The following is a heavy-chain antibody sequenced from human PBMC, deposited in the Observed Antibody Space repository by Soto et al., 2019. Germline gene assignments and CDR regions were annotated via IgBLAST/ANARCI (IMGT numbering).Heavy chain of an antibody. CDR3: ARTVPLRFLIRYGMDV. CDR2: ISYDGSNK. V-gene: IGHV3-30-3*01. D-gene: IGHD3-3*01. J-gene: IGHJ6*02. Sequence: GGSLRLSCAASGFTFSSYAMHWVRQAPGKGLEWVAVISYDGSNKYYADSVKGRFTISRDNSKNTLYLQMNSLRAEDPAVYYCARTVPLRFLIRYGMDVWGQGTTVTVSS. CDR1: GFTFSSYA.